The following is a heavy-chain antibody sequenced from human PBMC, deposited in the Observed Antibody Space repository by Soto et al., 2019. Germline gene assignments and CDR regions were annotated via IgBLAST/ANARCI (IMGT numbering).Heavy chain of an antibody. CDR1: GGSISSGDYY. D-gene: IGHD5-18*01. V-gene: IGHV4-30-4*01. CDR2: IYYSGST. Sequence: QVQLQESGPGLVKPSQTLSLTCTVSGGSISSGDYYWSWIRQPPGKGLEWIGYIYYSGSTYYNPSLKSRVTISVDTSKNQFSLKLSSVTAADTAVYYCAREKGTAMGFHDAFDIWGQGTMVTVSS. CDR3: AREKGTAMGFHDAFDI. J-gene: IGHJ3*02.